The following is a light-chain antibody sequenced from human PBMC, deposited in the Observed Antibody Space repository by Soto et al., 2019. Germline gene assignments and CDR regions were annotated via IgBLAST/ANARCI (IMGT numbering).Light chain of an antibody. Sequence: DIQMTQSPSTLSASVGDRVAITCRASESVNSWLAWYQQKPGKAPRLLIYDATTLQGGVPARFSGSGSWTEFTLTISSLQPDDFATYYCQQYNSFRGYTFGQGTKLEI. CDR2: DAT. CDR1: ESVNSW. CDR3: QQYNSFRGYT. V-gene: IGKV1-5*01. J-gene: IGKJ2*01.